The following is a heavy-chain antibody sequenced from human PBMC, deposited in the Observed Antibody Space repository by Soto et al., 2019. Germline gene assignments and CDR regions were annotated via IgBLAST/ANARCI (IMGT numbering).Heavy chain of an antibody. J-gene: IGHJ4*02. CDR3: AKDKYSGSYGPPNYFDY. CDR1: GFTFSSYG. V-gene: IGHV3-30*18. CDR2: ISYDGSNK. D-gene: IGHD1-26*01. Sequence: GGSLRLSCAASGFTFSSYGMHWVRQAPGKGLEWVAVISYDGSNKYYADSVKGRFTISRDNSKNTLYLQMNSLRAEDTAVYYCAKDKYSGSYGPPNYFDYWGQGTLVTVSS.